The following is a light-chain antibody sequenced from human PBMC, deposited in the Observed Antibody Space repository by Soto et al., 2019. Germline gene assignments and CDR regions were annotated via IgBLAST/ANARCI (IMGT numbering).Light chain of an antibody. CDR3: QQVKGFPLT. J-gene: IGKJ4*01. Sequence: DIQMTQSPSSVSAFVGDRVAITCRASHDIARWLAWYQQQPGKAPRLLIYAASSLQSGVPTRFSGSGSGTDFTPTLTNLQPEDSAVYYCQQVKGFPLTFGGGTKVEIK. V-gene: IGKV1-12*01. CDR2: AAS. CDR1: HDIARW.